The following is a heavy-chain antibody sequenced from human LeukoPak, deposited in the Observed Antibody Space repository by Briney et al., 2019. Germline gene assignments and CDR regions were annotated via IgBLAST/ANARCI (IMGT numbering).Heavy chain of an antibody. Sequence: SETLSLTCTVSGGSISSYYWSWIRQPPGKGLEWIGYIYYSGSTNYNPSLKSRVTISVDTSKNQFSLKLSSVTAADTAVYYCARELLYGMDVWGQGTTVTVSS. CDR2: IYYSGST. J-gene: IGHJ6*02. D-gene: IGHD3-3*01. CDR3: ARELLYGMDV. CDR1: GGSISSYY. V-gene: IGHV4-59*12.